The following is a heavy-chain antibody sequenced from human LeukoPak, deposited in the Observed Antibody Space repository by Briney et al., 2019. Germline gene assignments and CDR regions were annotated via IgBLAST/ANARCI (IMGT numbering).Heavy chain of an antibody. CDR2: INWNGGST. CDR3: ARVVDHDYGDYYLDY. Sequence: PGGSLRLSCAASGFTFDDYGMSWVRQAPGKGLEWVSGINWNGGSTGYADSMKGRFTISRDNSKNTLYPQMNSLRAEDTAVYYCARVVDHDYGDYYLDYWGQGTLVTVSS. D-gene: IGHD4-17*01. J-gene: IGHJ4*02. V-gene: IGHV3-20*04. CDR1: GFTFDDYG.